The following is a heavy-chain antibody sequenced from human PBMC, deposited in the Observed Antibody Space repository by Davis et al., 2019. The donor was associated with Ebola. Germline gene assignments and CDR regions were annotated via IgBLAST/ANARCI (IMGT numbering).Heavy chain of an antibody. CDR2: ISSSSRHI. Sequence: GGSLRLSCAASGFTFSSYAMSWVRQAPGKGLEWVSAISSSSRHIYYADSVKGRFTISRDNAKNSLYLQMNSLRAEDTAVYYCGRDSGTYYYGFDIWGQGTMVTVSS. D-gene: IGHD1-26*01. CDR3: GRDSGTYYYGFDI. CDR1: GFTFSSYA. V-gene: IGHV3-21*01. J-gene: IGHJ3*02.